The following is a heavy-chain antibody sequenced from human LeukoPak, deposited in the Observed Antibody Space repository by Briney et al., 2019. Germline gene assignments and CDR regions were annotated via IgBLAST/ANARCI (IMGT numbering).Heavy chain of an antibody. D-gene: IGHD2-21*01. J-gene: IGHJ4*02. CDR2: ISDDGSYT. V-gene: IGHV3-74*01. Sequence: GGSLRLSCAASGFSFSSHWVHWVRQAPGKGLVWVSRISDDGSYTSNVDSVKGRFTISRDNVNNMLYLRMNSLRAEDTAVYYCASFGISWRSSYWGQGTLVTVSS. CDR3: ASFGISWRSSY. CDR1: GFSFSSHW.